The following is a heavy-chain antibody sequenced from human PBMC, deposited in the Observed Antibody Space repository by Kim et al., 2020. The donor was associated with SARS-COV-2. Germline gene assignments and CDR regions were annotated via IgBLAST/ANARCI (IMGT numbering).Heavy chain of an antibody. CDR3: ARGGGPQVVVISFGYFDY. J-gene: IGHJ4*02. Sequence: SETLSLTCAVYGGSFSGYYWSWIRQPPGKGLEWIGEINHSGSTNYNPSLKSRVTISVDTSKNQFSLKLSSVTAADTAVYYCARGGGPQVVVISFGYFDYWGQGTLVTVSS. V-gene: IGHV4-34*01. D-gene: IGHD3-22*01. CDR2: INHSGST. CDR1: GGSFSGYY.